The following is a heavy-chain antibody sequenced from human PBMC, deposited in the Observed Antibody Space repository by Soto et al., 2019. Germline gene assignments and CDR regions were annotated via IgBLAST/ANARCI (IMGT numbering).Heavy chain of an antibody. CDR2: ISYDGSNK. CDR1: GLTFISYA. V-gene: IGHV3-30-3*01. CDR3: ARDRGYDILTGYFDY. Sequence: GSLRLSCAASGLTFISYAIHFFRHAPFKGLEWVAVISYDGSNKYYADSVKGRFTISRDNSKNTLYLQMNSLRAEDTAVYYCARDRGYDILTGYFDYWGQGTLVTVSS. J-gene: IGHJ4*02. D-gene: IGHD3-9*01.